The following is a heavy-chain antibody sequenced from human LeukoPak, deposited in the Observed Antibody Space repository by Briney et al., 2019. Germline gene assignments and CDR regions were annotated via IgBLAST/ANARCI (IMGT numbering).Heavy chain of an antibody. CDR1: GYTLTELS. CDR3: ATERKYYYDSSGYPPFDY. V-gene: IGHV1-24*01. CDR2: FDPEDGET. D-gene: IGHD3-22*01. J-gene: IGHJ4*02. Sequence: SVKVSCKVSGYTLTELSMHWVRQAPGKGLEWMGGFDPEDGETIYAQKFQGGVTMTEDTSTDTAYMELSSLRSEDTAVYYCATERKYYYDSSGYPPFDYWGQGTLVTVSS.